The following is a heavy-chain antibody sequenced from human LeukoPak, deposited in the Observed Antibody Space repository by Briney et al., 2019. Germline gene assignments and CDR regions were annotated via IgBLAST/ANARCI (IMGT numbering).Heavy chain of an antibody. D-gene: IGHD2-2*01. J-gene: IGHJ5*02. CDR1: GFTFSSYA. Sequence: PGGSLRLSCAASGFTFSSYAMSWIRQPPGKGLEWIGYIYYSGSTNYNPSLKSRVTISVDTSKNQLSLKLSSVTAADTAVYYCARGDIVVVPADGCWFDPWGQGTLVTVSS. CDR3: ARGDIVVVPADGCWFDP. CDR2: IYYSGST. V-gene: IGHV4-59*01.